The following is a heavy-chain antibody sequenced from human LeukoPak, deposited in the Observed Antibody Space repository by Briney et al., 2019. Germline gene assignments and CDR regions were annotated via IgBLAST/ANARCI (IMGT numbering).Heavy chain of an antibody. Sequence: GGSLRLSCAASGFTFSDYYMSWIRQAPGKGLEWVSYISSSGSTIYYADSVKGRFTISRDNAKNSLYLQMNSLRAEDTAVYYCARESSIAVAGTPFDYWGQGTLVTVSS. CDR2: ISSSGSTI. V-gene: IGHV3-11*01. D-gene: IGHD6-19*01. CDR1: GFTFSDYY. J-gene: IGHJ4*02. CDR3: ARESSIAVAGTPFDY.